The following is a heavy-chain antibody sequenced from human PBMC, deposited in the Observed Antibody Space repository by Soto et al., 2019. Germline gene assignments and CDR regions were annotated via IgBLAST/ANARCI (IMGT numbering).Heavy chain of an antibody. CDR3: ARDNYDFWSALDAFDI. J-gene: IGHJ3*02. Sequence: SETLSLTCTVSGGSISSGGYYWGWIRQHPGKGLEWIGYIYYSGSTYYNPSLKSRVTISVDTSKNQLSLKLSSVTAADTAVYYCARDNYDFWSALDAFDIWGQGTMVTVSS. CDR1: GGSISSGGYY. D-gene: IGHD3-3*01. CDR2: IYYSGST. V-gene: IGHV4-31*03.